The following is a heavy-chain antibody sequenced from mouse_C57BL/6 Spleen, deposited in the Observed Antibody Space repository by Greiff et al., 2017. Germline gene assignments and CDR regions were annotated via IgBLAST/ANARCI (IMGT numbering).Heavy chain of an antibody. Sequence: QVQLQQSGAELVRPGTSVKVSCKASGYAFTNYLIEWVKQRPGQGLELIGVINPGSGGTNYNEKFKGKATLTADQSSSTAYMQLSSLTSDDSAVYFWAITYYCSRFYCFDYWGQGTTLTVSS. CDR1: GYAFTNYL. CDR2: INPGSGGT. V-gene: IGHV1-54*01. CDR3: AITYYCSRFYCFDY. J-gene: IGHJ2*01. D-gene: IGHD1-1*01.